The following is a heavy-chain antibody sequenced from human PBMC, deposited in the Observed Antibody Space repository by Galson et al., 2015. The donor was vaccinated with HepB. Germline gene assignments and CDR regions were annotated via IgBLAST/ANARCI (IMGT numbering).Heavy chain of an antibody. CDR2: ISSSSSYI. CDR1: GFTFSSYS. CDR3: ARSLPPRRSYPIY. J-gene: IGHJ4*02. D-gene: IGHD1-26*01. Sequence: SLRLSCAASGFTFSSYSMNWVRQAPGKGLEWVSSISSSSSYIYYADSVKGRFTISRDNAKNSLYLQMNSLRAEDTAVYYCARSLPPRRSYPIYWGQGTLVTVSS. V-gene: IGHV3-21*01.